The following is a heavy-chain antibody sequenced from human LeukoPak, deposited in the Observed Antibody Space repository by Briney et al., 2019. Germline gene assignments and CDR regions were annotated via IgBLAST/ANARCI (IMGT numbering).Heavy chain of an antibody. CDR1: GFTFSSYA. J-gene: IGHJ4*02. CDR2: ISGSGGST. D-gene: IGHD3-22*01. CDR3: AKDRTYHYDSSGYLLDY. V-gene: IGHV3-23*01. Sequence: GGSLRLSCAASGFTFSSYAMSWVRQAPGKGLEWVSAISGSGGSTYYADSVKGRFTISRDNSKNTLYLQMNSLRAEDTAVYYCAKDRTYHYDSSGYLLDYWGQGTLVTVSS.